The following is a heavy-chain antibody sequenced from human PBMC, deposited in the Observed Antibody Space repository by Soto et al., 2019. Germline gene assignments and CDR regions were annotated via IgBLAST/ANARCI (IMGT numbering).Heavy chain of an antibody. Sequence: EVQLLESGGGLVQPGGSLRLSCAASGFTFSSYAMTWVRQAPGKGLEWVSAISGSGGSTFYADSVKGRFTISRDNSKSTRYLQMNSLRAEDTAVYYCAKGTMIEPRCDAFDLWCHGTTVTVSS. D-gene: IGHD3-22*01. V-gene: IGHV3-23*01. CDR2: ISGSGGST. J-gene: IGHJ3*01. CDR3: AKGTMIEPRCDAFDL. CDR1: GFTFSSYA.